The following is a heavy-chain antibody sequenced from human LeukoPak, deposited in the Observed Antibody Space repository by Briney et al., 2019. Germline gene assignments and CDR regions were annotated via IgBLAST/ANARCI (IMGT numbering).Heavy chain of an antibody. J-gene: IGHJ3*01. D-gene: IGHD1-26*01. V-gene: IGHV3-53*05. CDR3: AKANPLIVGARAGGPINF. CDR2: VYGGGST. CDR1: GFTVSNNY. Sequence: PVGCLRLSCAASGFTVSNNYMSWVRQAPGKGLEWVSVVYGGGSTYYADSVKGRFTISRDNSKNSLYLQMNSLRTEDTAVYYCAKANPLIVGARAGGPINFWGQGTMVTVSS.